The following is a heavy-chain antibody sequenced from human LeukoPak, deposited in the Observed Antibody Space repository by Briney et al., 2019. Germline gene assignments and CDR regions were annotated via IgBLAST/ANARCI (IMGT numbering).Heavy chain of an antibody. CDR3: ARGSYGDYLRFDY. CDR1: GDSISSYY. CDR2: IYYSGST. J-gene: IGHJ4*02. Sequence: PSETLSLTCTVSGDSISSYYWGWIQQPPGKGLEWIGYIYYSGSTNYNPSLKSRVTISVDTSKNHFSLKLSSLTAADTAVYYCARGSYGDYLRFDYWGQGTLVTVSS. V-gene: IGHV4-59*01. D-gene: IGHD4-17*01.